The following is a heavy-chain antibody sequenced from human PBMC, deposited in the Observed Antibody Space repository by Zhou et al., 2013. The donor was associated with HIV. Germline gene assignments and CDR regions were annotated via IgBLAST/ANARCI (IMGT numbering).Heavy chain of an antibody. D-gene: IGHD1-7*01. J-gene: IGHJ3*02. CDR1: GGTFSSYA. Sequence: QVQLVQSGAEVKKPGSSVKVSCKASGGTFSSYAISWVRQAPGQGLEWMGGIIPIFGTANYAQKFQGRVTITTDESTSTAYMELSSLRSEDTAVYYCARGPPXGTNLPRAFDIWGQGTMVTVSS. CDR3: ARGPPXGTNLPRAFDI. V-gene: IGHV1-69*05. CDR2: IIPIFGTA.